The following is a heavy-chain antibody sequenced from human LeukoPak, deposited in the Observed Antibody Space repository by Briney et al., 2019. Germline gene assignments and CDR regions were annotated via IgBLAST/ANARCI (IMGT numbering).Heavy chain of an antibody. V-gene: IGHV1-2*02. J-gene: IGHJ4*02. Sequence: ASVKVSCKASGYTFTGYYMHSVRQAPGQGLEWMGWINPNSGGTNYAQKFQGRVTMTRDTSISTAYMELGRLRSDDTAVYYCARVEVGDYVWGSYRLWGQGTLVTVSS. D-gene: IGHD3-16*02. CDR3: ARVEVGDYVWGSYRL. CDR2: INPNSGGT. CDR1: GYTFTGYY.